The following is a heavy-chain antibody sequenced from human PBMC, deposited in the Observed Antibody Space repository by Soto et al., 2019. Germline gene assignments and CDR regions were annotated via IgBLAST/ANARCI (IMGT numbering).Heavy chain of an antibody. J-gene: IGHJ6*02. Sequence: GGSLRLSCAASGFTFNSYSMNWVRQAPGKGLEWVSSISSSSSYIYYADSVKGRFTISRDNAKNSLYLQMNSLRAEDTAVYYCARGSDFWSGYYYYYYYGTDVWGQGTTVTVSS. CDR1: GFTFNSYS. CDR2: ISSSSSYI. D-gene: IGHD3-3*01. V-gene: IGHV3-21*01. CDR3: ARGSDFWSGYYYYYYYGTDV.